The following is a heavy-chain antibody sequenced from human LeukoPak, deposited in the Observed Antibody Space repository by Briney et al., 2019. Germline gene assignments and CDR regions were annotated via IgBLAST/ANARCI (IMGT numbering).Heavy chain of an antibody. D-gene: IGHD6-13*01. J-gene: IGHJ4*02. Sequence: GGSLRLSCAASGFTFSSHWMSWVRQAPGKSLEWVANIKQDGSETYYVDSVKGRLTIPRDNARKSLFLQMNSLRAEDTAVYYCARVEGRSSCPDYWGQGTLVTVSS. V-gene: IGHV3-7*01. CDR3: ARVEGRSSCPDY. CDR1: GFTFSSHW. CDR2: IKQDGSET.